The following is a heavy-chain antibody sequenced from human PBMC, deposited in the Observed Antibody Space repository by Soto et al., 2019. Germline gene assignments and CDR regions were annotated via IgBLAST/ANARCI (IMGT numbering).Heavy chain of an antibody. D-gene: IGHD6-13*01. CDR3: ARDMGGYSSRWDAFHI. V-gene: IGHV4-4*02. Sequence: SETLSLTCAVSGGSISSNNCWSWVRQPPGQGLEWIGNNYYSGSTNYNPSLKSRVTISVDTSMNQFSLKLSSVTAADTVVYYCARDMGGYSSRWDAFHIWGQGTMVTVSS. J-gene: IGHJ3*02. CDR2: NYYSGST. CDR1: GGSISSNNC.